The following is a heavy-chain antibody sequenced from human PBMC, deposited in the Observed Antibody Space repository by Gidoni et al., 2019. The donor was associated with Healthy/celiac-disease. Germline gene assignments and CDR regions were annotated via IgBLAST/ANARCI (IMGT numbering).Heavy chain of an antibody. J-gene: IGHJ5*02. D-gene: IGHD3-10*01. CDR3: ARCYYYGSGSYYNEVWFDP. CDR2: IYTSGST. Sequence: QVQPQESGPGLVKPSQTLSLTCTVSGGSISSGSYYWSWIRQPAGKGLEWIGRIYTSGSTNYNPSLKSRVTISVDTSKNQFSLKLSSVTAADTAVYYCARCYYYGSGSYYNEVWFDPWGQGTLVTVSS. V-gene: IGHV4-61*02. CDR1: GGSISSGSYY.